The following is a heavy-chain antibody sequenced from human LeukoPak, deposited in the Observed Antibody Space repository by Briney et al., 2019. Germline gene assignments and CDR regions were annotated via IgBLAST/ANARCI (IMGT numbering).Heavy chain of an antibody. J-gene: IGHJ4*02. V-gene: IGHV1-69*01. D-gene: IGHD5-24*01. Sequence: SVKGSCKASGGTFSSYAISWGRQAPGQGLEWMGGIIPIFGTANYGQKFQGRVTITADESTSTAYMELSSLRSEDTAVYYCARDAEMATITWVYWGQGTLVTVSS. CDR3: ARDAEMATITWVY. CDR2: IIPIFGTA. CDR1: GGTFSSYA.